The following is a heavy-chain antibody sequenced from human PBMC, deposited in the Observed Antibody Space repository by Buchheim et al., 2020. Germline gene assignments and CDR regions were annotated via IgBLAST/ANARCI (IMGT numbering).Heavy chain of an antibody. Sequence: QVQLQQWGAGLLKPSETLSLTCAVYGGSFSGYYWSWIRQPPGKGLEWIGEINHSGSTNYNPSLKSRVPIPVDTSKNQFSLKLSSVTAADTAVYYCARGRRSSGWYTSYFDYWGQGTL. V-gene: IGHV4-34*01. CDR1: GGSFSGYY. J-gene: IGHJ4*02. CDR3: ARGRRSSGWYTSYFDY. CDR2: INHSGST. D-gene: IGHD6-19*01.